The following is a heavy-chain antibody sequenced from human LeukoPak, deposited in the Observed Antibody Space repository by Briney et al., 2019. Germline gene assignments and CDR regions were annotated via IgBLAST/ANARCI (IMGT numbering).Heavy chain of an antibody. V-gene: IGHV4-30-2*01. Sequence: SETLSLTCTVSGGSISSGGYYWSWIRQPPGKGLEWIGYIYHTGNTYYNPSLKSRVTISVDRSKHQFSLKLSSVTAADTAVCYCARNEYYYYYMDVWGKGTTVTVSS. J-gene: IGHJ6*03. CDR2: IYHTGNT. D-gene: IGHD1-1*01. CDR1: GGSISSGGYY. CDR3: ARNEYYYYYMDV.